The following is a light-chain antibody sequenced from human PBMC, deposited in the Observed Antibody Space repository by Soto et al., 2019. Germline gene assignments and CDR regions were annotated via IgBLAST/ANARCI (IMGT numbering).Light chain of an antibody. J-gene: IGLJ2*01. CDR2: AVS. V-gene: IGLV2-14*01. CDR3: CSYTSLSTVV. Sequence: QSVLTQPASLSGSPGQSITITCTGTSSVVGGYNHVSWYQHSPGKAPKLILFAVSDRPSGVSHRFSGSKSGNTASLTISGLQAEDEADYYCCSYTSLSTVVFGGGTQLTVL. CDR1: SSVVGGYNH.